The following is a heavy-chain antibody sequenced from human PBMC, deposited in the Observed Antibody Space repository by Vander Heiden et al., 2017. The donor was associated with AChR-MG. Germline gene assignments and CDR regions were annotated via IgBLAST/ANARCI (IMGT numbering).Heavy chain of an antibody. CDR2: MHSTGVT. D-gene: IGHD1-1*01. Sequence: QVQLQESGPGLLKPLQTTSLPCVVLGYSFPRSHDWAWIRQSPQKGLEWIASMHSTGVTYYHPSHQSRATIAMDTSNNQFYLKLTSVTAADTAMYFCTRDWTQGTYYIWGPGTMVTVSS. CDR3: TRDWTQGTYYI. J-gene: IGHJ3*02. V-gene: IGHV4-38-2*02. CDR1: GYSFPRSHD.